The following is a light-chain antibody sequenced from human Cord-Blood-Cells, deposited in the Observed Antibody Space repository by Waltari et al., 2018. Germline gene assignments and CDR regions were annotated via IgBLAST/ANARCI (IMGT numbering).Light chain of an antibody. Sequence: EIVLTQSPGTLSLSPGERATLSCRASQSVSSSYLALYQQKPGQAPRRLIYGASSRATGIPDRFSGSGSGTDFTLTISRLGPEDFAVYYCQQYGSSPYTFGQGTKLEIK. V-gene: IGKV3-20*01. CDR3: QQYGSSPYT. CDR1: QSVSSSY. J-gene: IGKJ2*01. CDR2: GAS.